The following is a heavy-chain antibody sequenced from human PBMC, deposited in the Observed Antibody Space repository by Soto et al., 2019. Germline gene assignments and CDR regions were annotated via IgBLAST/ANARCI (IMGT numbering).Heavy chain of an antibody. J-gene: IGHJ3*02. Sequence: EVQLVESGGGLVQPGVSLRLSCGVWGYSVTNHHMRGARRAPGKGLEWVSVIYTGGHTYYADSVKGRFTISRDSSKNTVFLQMYSLRAEDTAVYYCARPSSEHGHDGFDIWGQGTMVTVSS. CDR2: IYTGGHT. V-gene: IGHV3-53*01. CDR3: ARPSSEHGHDGFDI. CDR1: GYSVTNHH.